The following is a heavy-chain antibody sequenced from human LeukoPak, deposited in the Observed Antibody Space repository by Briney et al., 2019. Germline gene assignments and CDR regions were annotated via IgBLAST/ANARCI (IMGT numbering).Heavy chain of an antibody. Sequence: PGGSLRLSCEVSGFTFSSYWMSWVRQAPGKGLEWVANIKQDGNEKYYVDSVKGRFTISRDNAKNSVYLQMNSLRAEDTAVYYCTRKLGYCSGGNCYLDYWGQGTLVTVSS. CDR1: GFTFSSYW. D-gene: IGHD2-15*01. CDR2: IKQDGNEK. J-gene: IGHJ4*02. CDR3: TRKLGYCSGGNCYLDY. V-gene: IGHV3-7*03.